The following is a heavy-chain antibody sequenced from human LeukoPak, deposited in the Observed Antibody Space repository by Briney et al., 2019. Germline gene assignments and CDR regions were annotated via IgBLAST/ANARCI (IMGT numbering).Heavy chain of an antibody. CDR2: INHSGST. D-gene: IGHD3-3*01. CDR1: GGSISSSSYY. J-gene: IGHJ4*02. Sequence: SETLSLTCTVPGGSISSSSYYWGWIRQPPGKGLEWIGEINHSGSTNYNPSLKSRVTISVDTSKNQFSLKLSSVTAADTAVYYCARARYDFWSGYEWGYWGQGTLVTVSS. CDR3: ARARYDFWSGYEWGY. V-gene: IGHV4-39*07.